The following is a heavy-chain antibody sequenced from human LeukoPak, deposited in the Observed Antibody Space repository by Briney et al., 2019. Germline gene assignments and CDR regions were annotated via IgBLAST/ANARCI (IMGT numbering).Heavy chain of an antibody. D-gene: IGHD5-18*01. Sequence: GGSLRLSCAASGFTFSSYSMNWVRQAPGKGLEWVSSISSSRSYIYYADSVKGRFTISRDNAKNSLYLQMNSLRAEDTAVYYCARGDTAMGYGGYYFDYWGQGTLVTVSS. CDR2: ISSSRSYI. J-gene: IGHJ4*02. CDR3: ARGDTAMGYGGYYFDY. V-gene: IGHV3-21*01. CDR1: GFTFSSYS.